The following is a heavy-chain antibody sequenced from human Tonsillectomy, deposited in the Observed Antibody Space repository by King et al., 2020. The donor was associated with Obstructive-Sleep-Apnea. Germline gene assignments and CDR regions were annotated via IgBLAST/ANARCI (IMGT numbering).Heavy chain of an antibody. J-gene: IGHJ6*02. V-gene: IGHV4-59*08. Sequence: QLQESGPGLVKPSETLSLTCTVSGGSISSYYWSWIRQPPGKGLDWIGYIYYSGSTNYNPSLKGRVTISVDTSKNQFSLKLSSVTAADTAVYYCARSTYYYYGMDVWGQGTTVTVSS. CDR1: GGSISSYY. CDR2: IYYSGST. CDR3: ARSTYYYYGMDV.